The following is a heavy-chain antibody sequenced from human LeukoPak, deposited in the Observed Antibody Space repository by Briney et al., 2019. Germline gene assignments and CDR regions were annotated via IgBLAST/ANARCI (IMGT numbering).Heavy chain of an antibody. V-gene: IGHV4-34*01. Sequence: SGGSLRLSCAASGFTFSDYYWSWIRQPPGKGLEWIGEINHSGSTNYNPSLKSRVTISVDTSKNQFSLKLSSVTAADAAVYYCARGVLGYCSGGSCYARRPSFDYWGQGTLVTVSS. CDR2: INHSGST. CDR3: ARGVLGYCSGGSCYARRPSFDY. J-gene: IGHJ4*02. D-gene: IGHD2-15*01. CDR1: GFTFSDYY.